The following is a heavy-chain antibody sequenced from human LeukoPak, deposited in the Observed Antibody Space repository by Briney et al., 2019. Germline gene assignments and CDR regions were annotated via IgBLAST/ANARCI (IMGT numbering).Heavy chain of an antibody. D-gene: IGHD1-7*01. V-gene: IGHV1-18*01. J-gene: IGHJ4*02. CDR1: GYTFTSYG. Sequence: ASVKVSCKASGYTFTSYGISWVRQAPGQGLEWMGWTSAYNGNTNYAQKLQGRVTMTTDTSTSTAYMELRSLRSDDTAVYYCATVLTLAWHYVSFGDYWGQGTLGTVSS. CDR2: TSAYNGNT. CDR3: ATVLTLAWHYVSFGDY.